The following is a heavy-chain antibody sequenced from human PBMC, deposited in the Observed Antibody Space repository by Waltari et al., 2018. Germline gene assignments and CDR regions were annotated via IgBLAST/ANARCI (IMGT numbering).Heavy chain of an antibody. V-gene: IGHV3-30*04. J-gene: IGHJ3*02. D-gene: IGHD2-2*02. CDR2: ISYDGSKK. CDR3: ARTVVPASILITFNI. Sequence: QVHLVESGGGVVQPGTSLRLSCAASGFTFGPYALHWVRQAPGKGLEWVGLISYDGSKKYYADSVKGRFTISRDDSKNTVFLQMSSLRHDDTAVYFCARTVVPASILITFNIWGQGTLVTVSS. CDR1: GFTFGPYA.